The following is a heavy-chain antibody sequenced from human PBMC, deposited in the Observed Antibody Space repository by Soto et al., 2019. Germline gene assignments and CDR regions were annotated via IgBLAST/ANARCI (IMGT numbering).Heavy chain of an antibody. Sequence: QVQLQESGPGLVKPSETLSLTCTVSAASFSKYYWTWIRHPPGKGLEWIGYIYFNGNTNYNPSLKRRVTISVDTSKKQISLNLTSLTDADTAVYFCASVTFGGVVLAHWGQVTLVTVSS. CDR1: AASFSKYY. CDR2: IYFNGNT. J-gene: IGHJ4*02. V-gene: IGHV4-59*13. CDR3: ASVTFGGVVLAH. D-gene: IGHD3-16*01.